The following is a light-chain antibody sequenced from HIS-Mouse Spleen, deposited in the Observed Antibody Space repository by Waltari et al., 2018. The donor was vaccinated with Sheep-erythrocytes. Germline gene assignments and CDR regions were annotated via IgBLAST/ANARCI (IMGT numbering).Light chain of an antibody. J-gene: IGLJ2*01. V-gene: IGLV2-11*01. CDR3: CSYAGSYTLV. CDR1: SSDVGGYNY. Sequence: QSALTQPRSPSGSPGQSVPISCPGTSSDVGGYNYVLWYQQHPGKAPKLMIYDVSKRPSGVPDRFSGSKSGNTASLTISGLQAEDEADYYCCSYAGSYTLVFGGGTKLTVL. CDR2: DVS.